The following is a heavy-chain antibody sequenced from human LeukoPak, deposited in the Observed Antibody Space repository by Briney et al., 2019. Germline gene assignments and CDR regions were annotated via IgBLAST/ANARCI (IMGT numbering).Heavy chain of an antibody. J-gene: IGHJ4*02. D-gene: IGHD3-22*01. CDR3: ATPLDYYDSSGYHQGGD. CDR2: IKQDGSKK. V-gene: IGHV3-7*03. CDR1: GFTFSSYW. Sequence: PGGSLRLSCAASGFTFSSYWMTWVRQAPGKGLEWVANIKQDGSKKNYVDSVKGRFTISRDNAKNSLHLQMNSLRAEDTAVYYCATPLDYYDSSGYHQGGDWGQGTLVTVSS.